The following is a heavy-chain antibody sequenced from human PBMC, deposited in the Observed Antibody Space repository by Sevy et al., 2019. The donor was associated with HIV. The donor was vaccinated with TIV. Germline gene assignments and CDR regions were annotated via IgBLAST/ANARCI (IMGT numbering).Heavy chain of an antibody. V-gene: IGHV3-48*01. CDR1: GFTFSSYS. J-gene: IGHJ6*03. D-gene: IGHD3-10*01. CDR3: AGVNYDFYYYYMDV. Sequence: GGSLRLSCAASGFTFSSYSMNWVRQAPGKGLEWISYITSSSSTIYYANSVKGGFSISRDNAKNSLYLQMNNLRAEDTAVYYCAGVNYDFYYYYMDVWGKGTTVTVSS. CDR2: ITSSSSTI.